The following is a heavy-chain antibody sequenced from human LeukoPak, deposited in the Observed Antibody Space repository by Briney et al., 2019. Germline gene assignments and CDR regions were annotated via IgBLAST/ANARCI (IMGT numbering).Heavy chain of an antibody. V-gene: IGHV3-7*01. J-gene: IGHJ3*02. Sequence: PGGSLRLSCAASGFTFSSYWMSWVRQAPGKGLEWVANIKQDGSEKYYVDSVKGRFTISRDNAKNSLYLQMNSLRAEDMAVYYCARGPSNYQLLTDDAFDIWGQGTMVTVSS. D-gene: IGHD2-2*01. CDR1: GFTFSSYW. CDR3: ARGPSNYQLLTDDAFDI. CDR2: IKQDGSEK.